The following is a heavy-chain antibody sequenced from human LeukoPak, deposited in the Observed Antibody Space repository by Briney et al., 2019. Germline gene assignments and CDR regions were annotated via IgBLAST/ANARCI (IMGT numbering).Heavy chain of an antibody. D-gene: IGHD3-16*01. V-gene: IGHV3-49*03. CDR3: ARDRARFGLGAQFGASDH. CDR2: IRSNPYGGAT. Sequence: GGSLRLSCAASGFKFNDFGMSWFRQAPGKGLEWLTFIRSNPYGGATESAASVKGRFTISRHDANNMLYLQMNNLKVDDTAVYFCARDRARFGLGAQFGASDHWGQGTLVIVSS. J-gene: IGHJ4*02. CDR1: GFKFNDFG.